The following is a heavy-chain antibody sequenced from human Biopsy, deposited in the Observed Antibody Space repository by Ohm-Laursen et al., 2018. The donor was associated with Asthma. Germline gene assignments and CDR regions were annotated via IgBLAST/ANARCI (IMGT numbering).Heavy chain of an antibody. J-gene: IGHJ6*02. V-gene: IGHV1-69*01. D-gene: IGHD3-3*02. CDR1: GGTFSNFA. CDR3: ARPSPNRDILYYYYHMDV. Sequence: SSVKVSCNPPGGTFSNFAISWVRQAPGQGLEWLGGIMTVFGTTNYAQKFQGRVTITADESTSTAYMEVTSLRSEDTAIYYCARPSPNRDILYYYYHMDVWGQGTTVIVSS. CDR2: IMTVFGTT.